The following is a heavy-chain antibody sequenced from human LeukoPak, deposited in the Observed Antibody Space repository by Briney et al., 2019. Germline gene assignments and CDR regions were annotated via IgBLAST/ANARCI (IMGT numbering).Heavy chain of an antibody. Sequence: PGGSLRLSCAASGFNFSSYSMNWVRQAPGKGLECVSYISSSSSTIYYADSVKGRFTISRDNAKNSLYLQMNSLRAEDTAVYYCARDLGIDYGSVDNWGQGTLVTVSS. V-gene: IGHV3-48*04. J-gene: IGHJ4*02. D-gene: IGHD3-10*01. CDR3: ARDLGIDYGSVDN. CDR2: ISSSSSTI. CDR1: GFNFSSYS.